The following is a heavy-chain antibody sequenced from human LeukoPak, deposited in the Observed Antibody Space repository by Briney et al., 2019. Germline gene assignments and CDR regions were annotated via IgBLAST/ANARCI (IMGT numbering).Heavy chain of an antibody. CDR2: IYPGDSDT. CDR3: ARHSTDCSSGSCYSDAFDI. V-gene: IGHV5-51*01. J-gene: IGHJ3*02. Sequence: GESLKISCKGSGNNFTNYWIGWVRQMPGKGLEWMGIIYPGDSDTKYSPSFQGQVTISADKSINTAYLQWSSLKASDTAIYYSARHSTDCSSGSCYSDAFDIWGQGTMVTVSS. CDR1: GNNFTNYW. D-gene: IGHD2-15*01.